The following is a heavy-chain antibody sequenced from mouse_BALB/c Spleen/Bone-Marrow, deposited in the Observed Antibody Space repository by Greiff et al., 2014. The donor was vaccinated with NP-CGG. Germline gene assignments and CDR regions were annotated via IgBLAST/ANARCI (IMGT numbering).Heavy chain of an antibody. D-gene: IGHD1-1*01. CDR1: GYTFTSYW. CDR2: IYPGDGDT. Sequence: QVQLKESGAELARPGASVKLSRKASGYTFTSYWMQWVKQRPGQGLEWIGAIYPGDGDTRYTQKFKGKATLTADKSSSPAYMQLSSLASEDSAVYYCARYYYGSSYEYFDVWGAGTTVTVSS. CDR3: ARYYYGSSYEYFDV. V-gene: IGHV1-87*01. J-gene: IGHJ1*01.